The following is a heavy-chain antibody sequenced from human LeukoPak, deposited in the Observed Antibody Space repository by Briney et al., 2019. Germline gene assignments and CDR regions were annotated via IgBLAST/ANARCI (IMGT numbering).Heavy chain of an antibody. CDR1: GFTFDSYG. CDR3: AREPYYAAGSYYPI. Sequence: TGGSLRLSCAASGFTFDSYGMHWVRQAPGKGLEWVAVIWYDGSNKYYADSVKGRFSISRDNSKNTLYLQMNSLRAEDTAVYYCAREPYYAAGSYYPIWGQGTMVTVSS. J-gene: IGHJ3*02. D-gene: IGHD3-10*01. V-gene: IGHV3-33*01. CDR2: IWYDGSNK.